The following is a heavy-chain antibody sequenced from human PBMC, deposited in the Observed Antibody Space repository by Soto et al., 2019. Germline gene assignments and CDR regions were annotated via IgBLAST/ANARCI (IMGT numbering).Heavy chain of an antibody. D-gene: IGHD2-15*01. CDR1: GFTVSSNY. Sequence: EVQLVESGGGLVQPGGSLRLSCAASGFTVSSNYMSWVRQAPGKWLEWVSVIYRGGSTYYADYVKGRFTISRHNAKNTLYLQMNSLRAEDTAVYYCATPWGCSGGSCYSGAFDIWGQGTMVTVSS. J-gene: IGHJ3*02. V-gene: IGHV3-53*04. CDR3: ATPWGCSGGSCYSGAFDI. CDR2: IYRGGST.